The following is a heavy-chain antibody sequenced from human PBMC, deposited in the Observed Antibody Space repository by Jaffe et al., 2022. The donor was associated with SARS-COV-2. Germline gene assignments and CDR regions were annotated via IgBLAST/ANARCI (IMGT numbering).Heavy chain of an antibody. CDR2: ISAYNANT. D-gene: IGHD3-9*01. V-gene: IGHV1-18*01. CDR1: GYTFNSYG. J-gene: IGHJ3*01. CDR3: ARDLGDFLTGYYPPRAFDL. Sequence: QVQLVQSGAEVKKPGASVKVSCKASGYTFNSYGINWVRQAPGQGLEWMGWISAYNANTNYAQKLQGRVTMTTDTSTSTAYMELRSLRSDDTAVYYCARDLGDFLTGYYPPRAFDLWGQGTMVTVSS.